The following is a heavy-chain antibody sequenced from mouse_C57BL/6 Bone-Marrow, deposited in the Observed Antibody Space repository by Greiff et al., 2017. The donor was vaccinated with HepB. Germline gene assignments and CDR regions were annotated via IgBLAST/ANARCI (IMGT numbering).Heavy chain of an antibody. J-gene: IGHJ3*01. CDR1: GFTFSSYA. Sequence: EVMLVESGGGLVKPGGSLNLSCAASGFTFSSYAMSWVRQTPEKRLEWVATISDGGSYTYYPDNVKGRFTISRDNAKNNLYLQMSHLKSEDTAMYYCARVGLRRFAYWGQGTLVTVSA. CDR3: ARVGLRRFAY. D-gene: IGHD2-4*01. CDR2: ISDGGSYT. V-gene: IGHV5-4*03.